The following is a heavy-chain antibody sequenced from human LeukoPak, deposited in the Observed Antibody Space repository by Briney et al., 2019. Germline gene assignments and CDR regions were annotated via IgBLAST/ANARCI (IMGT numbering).Heavy chain of an antibody. CDR3: ARGRYYGSGRATVGG. J-gene: IGHJ4*02. D-gene: IGHD3-10*01. CDR2: INHSGST. CDR1: GGSFSGYY. Sequence: SETLSLTCAVYGGSFSGYYWSWIRQPPGKGLEWIREINHSGSTNYNPSLKSRVTVSVDTSKNQFSLKLSSVTAADTAVYYCARGRYYGSGRATVGGWGQGTLVTVSS. V-gene: IGHV4-34*01.